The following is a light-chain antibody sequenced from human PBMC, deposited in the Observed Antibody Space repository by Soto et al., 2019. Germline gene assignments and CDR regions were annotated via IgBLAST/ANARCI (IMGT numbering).Light chain of an antibody. Sequence: QSVLTQPASVSGSPGQSITSSCTGTSSDVGSYNLVSCYQQHPGKAPKLMIYEVSKRPSGVSNRFSGSKSVNTASLTISGLQAEDEADYYCCSYAGSSTYIFGTGTKDTVL. CDR2: EVS. J-gene: IGLJ1*01. CDR3: CSYAGSSTYI. V-gene: IGLV2-23*02. CDR1: SSDVGSYNL.